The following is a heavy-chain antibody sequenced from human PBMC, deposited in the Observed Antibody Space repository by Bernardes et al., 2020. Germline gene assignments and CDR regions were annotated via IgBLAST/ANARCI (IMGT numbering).Heavy chain of an antibody. CDR3: AKGGSYPNWFDP. CDR2: ISGSGGST. Sequence: GSSLRVSCAASGFTFSSYAMSWVRQAPGKGLEWVSAISGSGGSTYYADSVKGRFTISRDNSKNTLYLQMNSLRAEDTAVYYCAKGGSYPNWFDPWGQGTLVTVSS. J-gene: IGHJ5*02. D-gene: IGHD1-26*01. V-gene: IGHV3-23*01. CDR1: GFTFSSYA.